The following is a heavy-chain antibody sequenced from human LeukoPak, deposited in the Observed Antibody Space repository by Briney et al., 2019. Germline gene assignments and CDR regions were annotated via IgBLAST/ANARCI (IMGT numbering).Heavy chain of an antibody. Sequence: GGSLRLSCAASGFTFSGYWMSWVRQAPGKGLEWVANIKQDGSEKYYVDSVKGRFTISRDNAKDSLYLQVNSLRAEDTAVYYCFGGDSWGQGTLVTVSS. CDR2: IKQDGSEK. CDR3: FGGDS. D-gene: IGHD2-15*01. CDR1: GFTFSGYW. V-gene: IGHV3-7*03. J-gene: IGHJ4*02.